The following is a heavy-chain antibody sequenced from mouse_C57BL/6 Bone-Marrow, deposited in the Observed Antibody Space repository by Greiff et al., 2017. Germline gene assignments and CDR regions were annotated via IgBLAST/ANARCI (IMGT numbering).Heavy chain of an antibody. Sequence: EVHLVESGGGLVKPGGSLKLSCAASGFTFSDYGMHWVRQAPEKGLEWVAYISSGSSTIYYADTVKGRFTISRDNAKNTLFLQMTSLRSEDTAMYYCARWSYDGYYVDYWGQGTTLTVSS. J-gene: IGHJ2*01. D-gene: IGHD2-3*01. CDR1: GFTFSDYG. CDR2: ISSGSSTI. V-gene: IGHV5-17*01. CDR3: ARWSYDGYYVDY.